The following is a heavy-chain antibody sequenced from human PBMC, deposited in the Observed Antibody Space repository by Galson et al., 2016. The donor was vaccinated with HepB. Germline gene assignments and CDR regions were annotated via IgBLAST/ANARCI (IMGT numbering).Heavy chain of an antibody. CDR2: IDWDGDQ. V-gene: IGHV2-70*11. CDR1: GFSLSTSGMY. D-gene: IGHD1-26*01. CDR3: ARMGRYSGSYYDF. Sequence: PALVKPPQTLTLTCTFSGFSLSTSGMYVTWLRQPPGKALEWLARIDWDGDQYYSTSLQTRLTISKDTSKNQVVLTMTNMDPEDAATYYCARMGRYSGSYYDFWGQGTLVTVSS. J-gene: IGHJ4*02.